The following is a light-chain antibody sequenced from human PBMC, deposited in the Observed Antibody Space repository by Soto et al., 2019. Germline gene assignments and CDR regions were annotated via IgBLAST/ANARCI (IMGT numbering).Light chain of an antibody. CDR2: GAS. J-gene: IGKJ1*01. CDR1: QSVSNN. Sequence: EIVMTQSPATLSVSPGERATLSCRASQSVSNNLAWYQQKPGQAPRLLIYGASTRATGIPARFSGSGSGTDFTLTISSLEPEDFAVYYCQQRSNWPWTFGQGTKVDIK. CDR3: QQRSNWPWT. V-gene: IGKV3-11*01.